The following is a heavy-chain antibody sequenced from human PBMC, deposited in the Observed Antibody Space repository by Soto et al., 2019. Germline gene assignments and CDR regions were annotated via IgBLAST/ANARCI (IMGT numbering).Heavy chain of an antibody. V-gene: IGHV3-7*01. D-gene: IGHD2-8*01. J-gene: IGHJ6*03. CDR3: ASRGYAYYYYYIDV. CDR2: IKQDGSEK. Sequence: EVQLVESGGGLVQPGGSLRLSCAASGFTFSSYWMSWVRQAPGKGLEWVANIKQDGSEKYYVDSVKGRFTISRDNAKNSLYLQMNSLRAEDTAVYYCASRGYAYYYYYIDVWGKGTTVTVSS. CDR1: GFTFSSYW.